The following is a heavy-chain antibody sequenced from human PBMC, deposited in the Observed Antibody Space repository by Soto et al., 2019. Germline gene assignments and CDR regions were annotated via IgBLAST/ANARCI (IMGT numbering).Heavy chain of an antibody. D-gene: IGHD1-26*01. CDR3: ARDKRGSYLADY. CDR2: INAGNGNT. CDR1: GGTFSSYI. J-gene: IGHJ4*02. Sequence: LLKVSCKTSGGTFSSYIISCVRIAPGQRLEWMGWINAGNGNTKYSQKFQGRVTITRDTSASTAYMELSSLRSEDTAVYYCARDKRGSYLADYWSQGSLVTVSS. V-gene: IGHV1-3*01.